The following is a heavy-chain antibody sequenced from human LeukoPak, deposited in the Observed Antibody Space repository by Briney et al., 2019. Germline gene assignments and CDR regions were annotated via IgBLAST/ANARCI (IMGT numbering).Heavy chain of an antibody. J-gene: IGHJ4*02. CDR2: IGTAGDT. V-gene: IGHV3-13*01. D-gene: IGHD1-26*01. Sequence: GGSLGLSCAASGFTLSNFAMHWVRQATGKGLEWVSAIGTAGDTFYPGSVKGRFTISRENAKNSLYLQMNNLRAEDTAVYYCARQMTPHGNFDYWGQGTLVTVSS. CDR1: GFTLSNFA. CDR3: ARQMTPHGNFDY.